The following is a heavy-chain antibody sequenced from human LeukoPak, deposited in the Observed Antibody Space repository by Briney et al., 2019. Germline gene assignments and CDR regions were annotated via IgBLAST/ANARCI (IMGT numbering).Heavy chain of an antibody. D-gene: IGHD6-19*01. CDR2: ISSSSSYI. V-gene: IGHV3-21*01. J-gene: IGHJ4*02. CDR3: AREEHSSGWYVFPMDY. CDR1: GFTFSSYS. Sequence: GGSLRLSCAASGFTFSSYSMNWVRQAPGKGLEWVSSISSSSSYIYYAYSVKGRFTISRDNAKNSLYLQMNSLRAEDTAVYYCAREEHSSGWYVFPMDYWGQGTLVTVSS.